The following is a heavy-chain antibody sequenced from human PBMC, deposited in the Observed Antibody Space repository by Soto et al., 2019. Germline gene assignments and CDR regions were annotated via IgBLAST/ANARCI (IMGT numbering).Heavy chain of an antibody. Sequence: GGSLRLSCAASGFTFRSFTMNWVRQAPGKGLEWVSTISSNSAYIYYTDALRGRFTISRDNAKNSLHLQMNSLRAEDTAVHYCTRDASRDSSARGWFDPWGPGTLVTVSS. V-gene: IGHV3-21*01. D-gene: IGHD6-13*01. CDR3: TRDASRDSSARGWFDP. CDR2: ISSNSAYI. J-gene: IGHJ5*02. CDR1: GFTFRSFT.